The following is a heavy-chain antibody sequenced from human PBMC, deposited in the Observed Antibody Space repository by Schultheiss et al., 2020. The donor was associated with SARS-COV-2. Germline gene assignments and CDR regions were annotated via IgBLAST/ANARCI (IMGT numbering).Heavy chain of an antibody. J-gene: IGHJ4*02. CDR1: GYTFTDYN. CDR2: INTNTGNP. V-gene: IGHV7-4-1*02. D-gene: IGHD2-2*01. CDR3: ARGCGASSCPYYYGS. Sequence: ASVKVSCKASGYTFTDYNIHWVRQAPGQGLEWMGGINTNTGNPTYAQGFTGRFVFSLDTSVSTAYLQISSLKAEDTAVYYCARGCGASSCPYYYGSWGQGALVTVAS.